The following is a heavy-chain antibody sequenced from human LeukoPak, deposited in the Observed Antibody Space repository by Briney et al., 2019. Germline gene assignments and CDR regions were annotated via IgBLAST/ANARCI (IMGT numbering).Heavy chain of an antibody. J-gene: IGHJ4*02. Sequence: SETLSLTCSVSGGSISNYYWSWIRQPPGKGLEWIGYIYYSRSANYNPSLKSRVTISVDTSKNQFSLKLSSVTAADTAVYYCARVKENGDWGDSDYWGQGTLVTVSS. V-gene: IGHV4-59*01. CDR1: GGSISNYY. D-gene: IGHD4-17*01. CDR3: ARVKENGDWGDSDY. CDR2: IYYSRSA.